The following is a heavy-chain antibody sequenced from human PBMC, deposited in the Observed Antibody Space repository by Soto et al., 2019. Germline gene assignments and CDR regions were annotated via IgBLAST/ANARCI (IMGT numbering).Heavy chain of an antibody. D-gene: IGHD5-12*01. CDR2: IYYSGST. CDR3: ARDIRSYSGYDYGYYYGMDV. J-gene: IGHJ6*02. CDR1: GGSVSSGSYY. Sequence: TSETLSLTCTVSGGSVSSGSYYWSWIRQPPGKGLEWIGYIYYSGSTNYNPSLKSRVTISVDTSKNQFSLKLGSVAAADTAVYYCARDIRSYSGYDYGYYYGMDVWGQGTTVTVSS. V-gene: IGHV4-61*01.